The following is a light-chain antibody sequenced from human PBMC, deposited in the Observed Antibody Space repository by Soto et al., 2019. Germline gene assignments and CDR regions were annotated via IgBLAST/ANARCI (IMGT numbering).Light chain of an antibody. V-gene: IGKV4-1*01. CDR2: WAS. CDR3: QQYYGTPDT. J-gene: IGKJ2*01. Sequence: IVRTQYPDSLAVSLGERATINCKSSQSVLYSSNNKNYLAWYQHKPGQPPKLLTYWASTRASGVPDRFSASGGGTDVTLSISRLQAEDGAVYYCQQYYGTPDTFCQGTKVDIK. CDR1: QSVLYSSNNKNY.